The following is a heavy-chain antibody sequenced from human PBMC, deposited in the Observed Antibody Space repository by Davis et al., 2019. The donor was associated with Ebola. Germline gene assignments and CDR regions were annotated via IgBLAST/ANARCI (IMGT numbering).Heavy chain of an antibody. Sequence: PSETLSLTCAVYGGSFSGYYWSWIRQPPGKGLEWIGEINHSGSTNYNPSLKSRVTISVDTSKNQFSLKLSSVTAADTAVYYCARYAQYYYDSSGYYPYYFDYWGQGTLVTVSS. V-gene: IGHV4-34*01. CDR1: GGSFSGYY. D-gene: IGHD3-22*01. CDR3: ARYAQYYYDSSGYYPYYFDY. J-gene: IGHJ4*02. CDR2: INHSGST.